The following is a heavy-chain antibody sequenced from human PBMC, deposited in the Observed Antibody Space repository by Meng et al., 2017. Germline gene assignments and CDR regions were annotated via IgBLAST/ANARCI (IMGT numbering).Heavy chain of an antibody. CDR3: ARSDTAMGSYYFDY. CDR1: RYTFTSLY. CDR2: INPSGGST. J-gene: IGHJ4*02. Sequence: HVQLGQSGAEVEKPGASVKGSCKASRYTFTSLYMHWDRQAPGQGLEWMGIINPSGGSTSYAQKFQGRVTMTRDTSTSTVYMELSSLRSEDTAVYYCARSDTAMGSYYFDYWGQGTLVTVSS. D-gene: IGHD5-18*01. V-gene: IGHV1-46*01.